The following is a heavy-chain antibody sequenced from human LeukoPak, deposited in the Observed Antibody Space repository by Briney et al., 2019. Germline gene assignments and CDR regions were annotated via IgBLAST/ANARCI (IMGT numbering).Heavy chain of an antibody. J-gene: IGHJ3*02. CDR3: AKDAFGAFDI. Sequence: GGSLRLSCAASGFTVSSNYMSWVRQAPGKGLEWVSVIYSGGSRYYADSVKGRFTISRDNSKNTMYLQMNSLRAEDTAVYYCAKDAFGAFDIWGQGTMVTVSS. CDR2: IYSGGSR. V-gene: IGHV3-53*01. D-gene: IGHD3-10*01. CDR1: GFTVSSNY.